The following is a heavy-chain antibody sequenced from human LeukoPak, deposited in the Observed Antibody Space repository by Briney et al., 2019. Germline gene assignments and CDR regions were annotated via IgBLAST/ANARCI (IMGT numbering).Heavy chain of an antibody. V-gene: IGHV4-38-2*02. CDR3: ARGAEYYAIWRGYAGYSDY. J-gene: IGHJ4*02. Sequence: PSETLSLTCTVSGYSISNGYYWGWIRQPPGKGLEWVGSISHRGSTYYNPSLRSRITISLDRSKQKFSLKLTSVTAADTAVYFCARGAEYYAIWRGYAGYSDYWGQEVSVTVSS. D-gene: IGHD3-3*01. CDR1: GYSISNGYY. CDR2: ISHRGST.